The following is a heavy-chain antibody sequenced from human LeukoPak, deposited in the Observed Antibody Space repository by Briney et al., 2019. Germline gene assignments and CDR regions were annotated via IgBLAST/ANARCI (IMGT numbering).Heavy chain of an antibody. Sequence: GGSLRLSCAASGFTFSSYGMHWVRQAPGKGLEWVSAISGSGGSTYYADSVKGRFTISRDNAKNSLYLQMNSLRAEDTAVYYCARMYQLLDAFDIWGQGTMVTVSS. CDR3: ARMYQLLDAFDI. CDR1: GFTFSSYG. CDR2: ISGSGGST. D-gene: IGHD2-2*01. J-gene: IGHJ3*02. V-gene: IGHV3-23*01.